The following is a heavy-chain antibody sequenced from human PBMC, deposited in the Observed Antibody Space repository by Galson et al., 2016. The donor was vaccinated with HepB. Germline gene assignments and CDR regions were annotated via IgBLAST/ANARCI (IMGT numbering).Heavy chain of an antibody. J-gene: IGHJ4*02. D-gene: IGHD6-19*01. Sequence: SVKVSCKATGDPFTTYDITWVRQAPGKGLQWMGGIIPLFGRTTYAQKFQGRLTITADEATSMTYMELASLTSEDTATYYCARQVRADMFDSSGYYMKSWGQGTLVIVSS. CDR1: GDPFTTYD. CDR3: ARQVRADMFDSSGYYMKS. V-gene: IGHV1-69*13. CDR2: IIPLFGRT.